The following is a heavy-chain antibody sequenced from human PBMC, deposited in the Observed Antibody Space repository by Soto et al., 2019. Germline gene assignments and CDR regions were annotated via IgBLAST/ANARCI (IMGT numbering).Heavy chain of an antibody. CDR1: GFTYISYA. CDR2: ITSGGGGT. J-gene: IGHJ4*02. V-gene: IGHV3-23*01. D-gene: IGHD1-1*01. Sequence: EMQLLASGGGLVQPGGSLRLSCAASGFTYISYAMTWVRQAPGKGLEWVSTITSGGGGTYYADSVKGRFTISRDNSKNTLYLQMHSRSAEHTAVYYCAKAGFSNRYDSDYWGQGTLVTVSS. CDR3: AKAGFSNRYDSDY.